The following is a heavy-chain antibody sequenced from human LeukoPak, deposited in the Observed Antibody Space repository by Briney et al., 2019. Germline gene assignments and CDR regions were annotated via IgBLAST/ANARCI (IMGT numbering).Heavy chain of an antibody. CDR1: GGSISSYY. J-gene: IGHJ3*01. V-gene: IGHV4-59*01. CDR2: IYYSGNT. Sequence: AEALSLTCTVSGGSISSYYWSWIRQPPGKGLEWIGYIYYSGNTYYNPSLKSRVTISVDTSKNQFSLKVNSVTAADTAVYYCARTKPLDPFDFWGQGTLVTVSS. CDR3: ARTKPLDPFDF.